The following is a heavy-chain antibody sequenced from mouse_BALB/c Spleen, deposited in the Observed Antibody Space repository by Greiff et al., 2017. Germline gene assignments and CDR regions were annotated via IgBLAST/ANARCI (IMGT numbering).Heavy chain of an antibody. J-gene: IGHJ3*01. CDR2: ILPGSGST. V-gene: IGHV1-9*01. Sequence: VMLVESGAELMKPGASVKISCKATGYTFSSYWIEWVKQRPGHGLEWIGEILPGSGSTNYNEKFKGKATFTADTSSNTAYMQLSSLTSEDSAVYYCARADYGSSYGFAYWGQGTLVTVSA. CDR1: GYTFSSYW. D-gene: IGHD1-1*01. CDR3: ARADYGSSYGFAY.